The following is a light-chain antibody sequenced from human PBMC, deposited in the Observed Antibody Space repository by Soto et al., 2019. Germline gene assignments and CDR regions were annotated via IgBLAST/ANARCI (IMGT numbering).Light chain of an antibody. CDR2: GAS. V-gene: IGKV3-20*01. CDR3: QQYDSSPRT. J-gene: IGKJ1*01. CDR1: QSISSSY. Sequence: IVLTPSPGTLSLSPGERATLSCRASQSISSSYLAWYQQKPGQAPRLLIYGASSRATGIPDRFSGSGSGTDFTLTINRLEPEDFAVYYCQQYDSSPRTFGQGTKVDIK.